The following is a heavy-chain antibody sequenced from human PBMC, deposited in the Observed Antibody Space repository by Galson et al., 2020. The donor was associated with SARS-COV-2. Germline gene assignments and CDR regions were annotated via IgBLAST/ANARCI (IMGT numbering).Heavy chain of an antibody. D-gene: IGHD7-27*01. Sequence: ETSETLSLTCTVSGGSISSGDYYWSWIRQPPGKGLEWIGYIYYSGSNYYNPSLKSRVTISVDTSKNQFSLKLSSVTAADTAVYYCARDTSGDGMDVWGQGTTVTVSS. V-gene: IGHV4-30-4*01. J-gene: IGHJ6*02. CDR1: GGSISSGDYY. CDR3: ARDTSGDGMDV. CDR2: IYYSGSN.